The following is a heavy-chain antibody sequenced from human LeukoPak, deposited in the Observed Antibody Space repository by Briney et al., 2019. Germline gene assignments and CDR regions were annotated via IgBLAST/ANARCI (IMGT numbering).Heavy chain of an antibody. J-gene: IGHJ4*02. V-gene: IGHV1-69*05. CDR1: GGTFSSYA. D-gene: IGHD4-23*01. Sequence: VASVKVSCKASGGTFSSYAISWVRQAPGQGLEWMGGIIPSFGTANYAQKLQGRVTMTTDTSTSTAYMELRSLRSDDTAVYYCARQGYGGHSQGAADYWGQGTLVTVSS. CDR3: ARQGYGGHSQGAADY. CDR2: IIPSFGTA.